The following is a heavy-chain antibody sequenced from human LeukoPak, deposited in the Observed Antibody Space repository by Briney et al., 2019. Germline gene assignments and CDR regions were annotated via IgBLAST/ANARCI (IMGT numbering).Heavy chain of an antibody. CDR1: GGAFSGYY. CDR3: ARGPRYYDFWSGYQNWFDP. V-gene: IGHV4-34*01. D-gene: IGHD3-3*01. CDR2: INHSGST. J-gene: IGHJ5*02. Sequence: KPSETLSLTCAVFGGAFSGYYWGWIRPPPRKGVEWIWGINHSGSTSYNPSLKSRVTISVDTSKNQFSLKLSSVTAADTAVYYCARGPRYYDFWSGYQNWFDPWGQGTLVTVSS.